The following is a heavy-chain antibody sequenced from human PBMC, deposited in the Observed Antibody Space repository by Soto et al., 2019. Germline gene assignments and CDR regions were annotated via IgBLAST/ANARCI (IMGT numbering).Heavy chain of an antibody. CDR3: ARGTGGYCSGGSCYYYYYMDV. Sequence: GASVKVSCKASGYTFTSYGISWVRQAPGQGLEWMGWISAYNGNTNYAQKLQGRVTITTDTSTSTAYMELRSLRSDDTAVYYCARGTGGYCSGGSCYYYYYMDVWGKGTTVTVSS. J-gene: IGHJ6*03. CDR2: ISAYNGNT. CDR1: GYTFTSYG. V-gene: IGHV1-18*01. D-gene: IGHD2-15*01.